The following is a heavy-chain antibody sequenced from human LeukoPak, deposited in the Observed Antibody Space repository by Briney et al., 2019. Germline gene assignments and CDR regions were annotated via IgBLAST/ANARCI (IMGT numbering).Heavy chain of an antibody. CDR1: GYTFRNYG. CDR2: ISPYNGNT. D-gene: IGHD3-22*01. Sequence: ASVKVSCKASGYTFRNYGITWVRQAPGQGLEWMGWISPYNGNTRYAQKVQGRVTMTTDTSTSTAYMELRSLRSDDTAVYYCARGESSGYFYYGDFYFDYWGQGTLVTVSS. J-gene: IGHJ4*02. CDR3: ARGESSGYFYYGDFYFDY. V-gene: IGHV1-18*01.